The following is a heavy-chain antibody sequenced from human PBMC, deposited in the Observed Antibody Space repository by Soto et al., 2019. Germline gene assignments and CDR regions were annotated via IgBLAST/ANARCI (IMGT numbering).Heavy chain of an antibody. CDR2: IIPISGTA. CDR3: ASLKMATIRSPFDY. V-gene: IGHV1-69*12. CDR1: GGTFSSYA. D-gene: IGHD5-12*01. Sequence: QVQLVQSGAEVKKPGSSVKVSCKSSGGTFSSYAISCVRQAPGQGLEWMGGIIPISGTANYAQKFQGSVRITADESTSGACMELSSLRSEDAAVYYCASLKMATIRSPFDYWGQGTLVTVSS. J-gene: IGHJ4*02.